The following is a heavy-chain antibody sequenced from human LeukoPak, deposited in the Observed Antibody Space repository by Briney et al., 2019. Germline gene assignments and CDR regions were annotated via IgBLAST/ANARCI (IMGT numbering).Heavy chain of an antibody. CDR1: GGSISSGDYY. CDR2: IYYSGST. V-gene: IGHV4-30-4*08. J-gene: IGHJ3*02. Sequence: SETLSLTCTVSGGSISSGDYYWSWIRQPPGKGLEWIGYIYYSGSTYYNPSLKSRVTISVDTSKNQFSLKLSSVTAVDTAVYYCARRTPSWAFDIWGQGTMVTVSS. CDR3: ARRTPSWAFDI.